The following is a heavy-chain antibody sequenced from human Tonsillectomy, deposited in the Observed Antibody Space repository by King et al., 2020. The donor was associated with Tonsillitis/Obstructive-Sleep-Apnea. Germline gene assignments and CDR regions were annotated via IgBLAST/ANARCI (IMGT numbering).Heavy chain of an antibody. CDR1: GFTFSIYA. CDR3: AKYSDSSGYYPSNYYYMDV. Sequence: VQLVESGGGLVQPGGSLRLSCAASGFTFSIYAMTWVRQARGKGLEWVSLISGSGGSTYYADSVKGRFTVSRDNSKNTLYLQMNSLRAEDTAVYYCAKYSDSSGYYPSNYYYMDVWGKGTTVTVSS. D-gene: IGHD3-22*01. J-gene: IGHJ6*03. V-gene: IGHV3-23*04. CDR2: ISGSGGST.